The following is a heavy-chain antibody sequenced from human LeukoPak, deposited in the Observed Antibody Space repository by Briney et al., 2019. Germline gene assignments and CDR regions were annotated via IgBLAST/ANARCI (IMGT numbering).Heavy chain of an antibody. D-gene: IGHD6-13*01. CDR1: GYTFTSYA. CDR3: ARDPRSPTERYSSSWYLYYYYMDV. Sequence: GASVKVSCKASGYTFTSYAMNWVRQAPGQGLEWMGWINTNTGNPTYAQGFTGRFVFSLDTSVSTAYLQISSLKAEDTAVYYCARDPRSPTERYSSSWYLYYYYMDVWGKGTTVTVSS. V-gene: IGHV7-4-1*02. J-gene: IGHJ6*03. CDR2: INTNTGNP.